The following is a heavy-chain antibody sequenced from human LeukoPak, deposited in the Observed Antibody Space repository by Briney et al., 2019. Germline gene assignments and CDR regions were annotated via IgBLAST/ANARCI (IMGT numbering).Heavy chain of an antibody. J-gene: IGHJ4*02. CDR2: IIPIFGTA. CDR1: GGTFSSYA. Sequence: ASVKVSCKASGGTFSSYAISWVRQAPGQGLEWMGGIIPIFGTANYAQKFQGRVTITADKSTSTAYMELSSLRPEDTAVYYCVKDWGAYFASGSSYFDYWGQGTLVTVSS. D-gene: IGHD3-10*01. CDR3: VKDWGAYFASGSSYFDY. V-gene: IGHV1-69*06.